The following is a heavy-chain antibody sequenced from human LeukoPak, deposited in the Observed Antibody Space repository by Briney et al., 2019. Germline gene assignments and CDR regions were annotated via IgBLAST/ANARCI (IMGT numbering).Heavy chain of an antibody. Sequence: GGSLRLSCAASGFTFNSAWLSWVRQGPGKGLEWVGRIKSKTDGGTTDYAAPVKGSFSISRDDSKNKVYLQMNSLKTEDTALYYCTTEGYCSGGDCYSYDNWGQGTLVTVSS. CDR1: GFTFNSAW. J-gene: IGHJ4*02. D-gene: IGHD2-15*01. CDR3: TTEGYCSGGDCYSYDN. V-gene: IGHV3-15*01. CDR2: IKSKTDGGTT.